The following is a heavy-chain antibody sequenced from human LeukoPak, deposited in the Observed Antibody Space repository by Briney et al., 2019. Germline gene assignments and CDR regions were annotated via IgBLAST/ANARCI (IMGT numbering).Heavy chain of an antibody. Sequence: SETLSLTCTVSGGSLSSSSYYWGWIRQPPGTGLEWIGSIYYSGSTYYNPSLKSRVTISVDTSKNQFSLKLSSVTAADTAVYYCARISHYYDSSGYYSGDYWGQGTLVTVSS. CDR1: GGSLSSSSYY. CDR3: ARISHYYDSSGYYSGDY. D-gene: IGHD3-22*01. CDR2: IYYSGST. V-gene: IGHV4-39*01. J-gene: IGHJ4*02.